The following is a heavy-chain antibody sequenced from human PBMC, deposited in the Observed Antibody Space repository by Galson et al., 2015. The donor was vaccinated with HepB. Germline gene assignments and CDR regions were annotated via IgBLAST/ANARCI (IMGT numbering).Heavy chain of an antibody. D-gene: IGHD4-17*01. CDR1: GGSISSGSYY. Sequence: TLSLTCTVSGGSISSGSYYWSWIRQPAGKGLEWIGRIYTSGSTNYNPSLKSRVTISIDTSKNQFSLKLSSVTAADTAMYYCATEGDYSSFGYWGQGTLVTVSS. V-gene: IGHV4-61*02. CDR2: IYTSGST. J-gene: IGHJ4*02. CDR3: ATEGDYSSFGY.